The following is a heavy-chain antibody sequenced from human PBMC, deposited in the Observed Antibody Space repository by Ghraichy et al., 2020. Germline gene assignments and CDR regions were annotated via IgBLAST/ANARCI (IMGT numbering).Heavy chain of an antibody. CDR1: GFTLSTYG. CDR2: ISASGGSI. Sequence: GGSRLSCAASGFTLSTYGMSWVRQAPGKGLEWVSSISASGGSINYADSVKGRFTISRDTSKNTLYLQMNSLRAEDTAVFYCAKKRANSGYASYDYWGQGTLVTVSS. J-gene: IGHJ4*02. V-gene: IGHV3-23*01. D-gene: IGHD5-12*01. CDR3: AKKRANSGYASYDY.